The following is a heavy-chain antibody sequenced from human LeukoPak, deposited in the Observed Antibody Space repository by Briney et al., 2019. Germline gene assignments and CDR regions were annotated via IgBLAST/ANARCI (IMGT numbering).Heavy chain of an antibody. D-gene: IGHD2-21*01. J-gene: IGHJ4*02. Sequence: PGGSLRLSCAASGFTIASYAMSWVRQAPGKGLEWVSGISDSGGSTSYADSVKGRFTTSRDNSKNTLYLQMSSLRAEDTAVYYCAKDGLSSRPYCFDFWGQGTLVTVSS. V-gene: IGHV3-23*01. CDR2: ISDSGGST. CDR1: GFTIASYA. CDR3: AKDGLSSRPYCFDF.